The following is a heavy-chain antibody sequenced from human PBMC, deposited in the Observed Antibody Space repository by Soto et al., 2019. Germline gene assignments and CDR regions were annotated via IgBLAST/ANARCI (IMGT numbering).Heavy chain of an antibody. J-gene: IGHJ3*01. CDR3: ARETARAFDF. CDR2: ISTYNGHT. V-gene: IGHV1-18*04. D-gene: IGHD1-1*01. CDR1: GYTFSNYA. Sequence: QIQLVQSGAEVKKPGASVKVSCKTSGYTFSNYAITWVRQAPGQGLEWMGWISTYNGHTNYAQDLQDRVTMTTDTSTDTAYMELRSLGPDDTAIYYCARETARAFDFWGQGAMVTVSS.